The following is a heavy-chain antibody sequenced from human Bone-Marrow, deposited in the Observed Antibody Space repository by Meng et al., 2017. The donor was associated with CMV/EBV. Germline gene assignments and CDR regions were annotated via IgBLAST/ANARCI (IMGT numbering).Heavy chain of an antibody. CDR3: AKTLVSTTEGY. D-gene: IGHD4-17*01. CDR1: GFTFSTYA. Sequence: GESLKISCAASGFTFSTYAMSWVRQAPGKGLEWVSAISGSGTSTYYADSVKGRFTISRDDSKDTVYLQMNSLKTEDTAVYYCAKTLVSTTEGYWVQGTLVTVPS. V-gene: IGHV3-23*01. J-gene: IGHJ4*02. CDR2: ISGSGTST.